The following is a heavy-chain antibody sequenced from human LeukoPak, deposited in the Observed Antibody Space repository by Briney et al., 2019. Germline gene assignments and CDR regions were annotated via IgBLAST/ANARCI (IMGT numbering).Heavy chain of an antibody. CDR1: GGSFSGYY. CDR2: INHSGST. J-gene: IGHJ4*02. D-gene: IGHD3-3*01. Sequence: SETLSLTCAVYGGSFSGYYWSWIRQPPGKGLEWTGEINHSGSTNYNPSLRSRVAISVDTSKNQFSLKLSSVTAADTAVYYCARGDDFWSGYGFGYWGQGTLVTVSS. CDR3: ARGDDFWSGYGFGY. V-gene: IGHV4-34*01.